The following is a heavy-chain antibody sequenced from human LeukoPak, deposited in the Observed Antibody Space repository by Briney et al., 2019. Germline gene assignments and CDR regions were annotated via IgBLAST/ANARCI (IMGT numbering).Heavy chain of an antibody. CDR2: IGSAGGSI. D-gene: IGHD2/OR15-2a*01. J-gene: IGHJ4*02. CDR3: AKRGEVSTYYYFES. V-gene: IGHV3-23*01. Sequence: GSLRLSCAASGSTLSNYAISWVRQAPGKGLEWLSTIGSAGGSIFYADSVKGRFTISRDNSKSTLFLQMDSLRVEDTALYYCAKRGEVSTYYYFESWGQGALVTVSS. CDR1: GSTLSNYA.